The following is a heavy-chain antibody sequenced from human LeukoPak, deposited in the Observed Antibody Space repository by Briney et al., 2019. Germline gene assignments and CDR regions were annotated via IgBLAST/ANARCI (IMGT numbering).Heavy chain of an antibody. D-gene: IGHD5-12*01. CDR2: ISGSGGST. Sequence: PGGSLRLSCAASGFTFSSYAMSWVRQAPGKGLEWVSAISGSGGSTYYADSVKGRFTISRDNSKNTLYLQMNSLRAEDTAVYYCAKGRNRGYSGYGNWFDLWGQGTLVTVSS. CDR3: AKGRNRGYSGYGNWFDL. CDR1: GFTFSSYA. V-gene: IGHV3-23*01. J-gene: IGHJ5*02.